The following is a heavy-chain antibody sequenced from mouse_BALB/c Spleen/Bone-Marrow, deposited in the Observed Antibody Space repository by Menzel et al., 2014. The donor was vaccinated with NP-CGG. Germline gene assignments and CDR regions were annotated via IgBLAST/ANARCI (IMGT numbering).Heavy chain of an antibody. CDR1: GFTFSSYG. V-gene: IGHV5-6-3*01. CDR2: INSNGGST. CDR3: ARDRGWLLRFAY. D-gene: IGHD2-3*01. J-gene: IGHJ3*01. Sequence: DVKLVESGGGLVQPGGSLKLPCAASGFTFSSYGMSWVRQTPDKRLELVATINSNGGSTYYPDSVKGRFTISRDNAKNTLYLQMSSLKSEDTAMYYCARDRGWLLRFAYWGQGTLVTVSA.